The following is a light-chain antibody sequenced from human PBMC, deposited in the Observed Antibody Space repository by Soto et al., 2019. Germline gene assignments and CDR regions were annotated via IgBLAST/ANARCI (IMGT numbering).Light chain of an antibody. CDR3: QKYGSSPIN. CDR1: QSVTSNY. V-gene: IGKV3-20*01. Sequence: EIVLTQSPVTLSLSPGEIATLSCGASQSVTSNYLAWYQQKPGQAPRLLIHGASSRATGIPDRISGSGSGTDFTLTISRLEPEDFAVYYCQKYGSSPINFGQGTRLEIK. CDR2: GAS. J-gene: IGKJ5*01.